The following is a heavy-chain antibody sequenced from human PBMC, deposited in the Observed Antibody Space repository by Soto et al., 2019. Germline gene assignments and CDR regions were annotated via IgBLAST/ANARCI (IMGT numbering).Heavy chain of an antibody. CDR3: AKVSLRPYYDFWSGYSNYFDY. CDR2: ISGSGGST. D-gene: IGHD3-3*01. CDR1: GFTFSSYA. Sequence: GGSLRLSCAASGFTFSSYAMSWFRQAPGKGLEWVSAISGSGGSTYYADSVKGRFTISRDNSKNTLYLQMNSLRAEDTAVYYCAKVSLRPYYDFWSGYSNYFDYWGQGTLVTVS. V-gene: IGHV3-23*01. J-gene: IGHJ4*02.